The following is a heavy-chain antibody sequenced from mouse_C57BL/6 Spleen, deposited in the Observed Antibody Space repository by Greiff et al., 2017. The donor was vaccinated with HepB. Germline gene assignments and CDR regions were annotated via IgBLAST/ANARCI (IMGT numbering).Heavy chain of an antibody. J-gene: IGHJ1*03. CDR2: ISGGGGNT. Sequence: EVMLVESGGGLVKPGGSLKLSCAASGFTFSSYTMSWVRQTPEKRLEWVATISGGGGNTYYPDSVKGRFTISRDNAKNTLYLQMSSLRSEDTALYYCARQNYYGSRDWYFDVWGTGTTVTVSS. CDR1: GFTFSSYT. V-gene: IGHV5-9*01. D-gene: IGHD1-1*01. CDR3: ARQNYYGSRDWYFDV.